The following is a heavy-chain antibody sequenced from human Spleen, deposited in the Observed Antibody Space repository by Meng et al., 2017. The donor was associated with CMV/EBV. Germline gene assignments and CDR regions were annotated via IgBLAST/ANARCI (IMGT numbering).Heavy chain of an antibody. CDR3: ARDSGGWLNNWFDP. V-gene: IGHV1-2*02. D-gene: IGHD6-19*01. CDR1: GYTFTGYY. J-gene: IGHJ5*02. Sequence: ASVKVSCKASGYTFTGYYIHWVRQAPGQGLEWIGWINPNSGATNYAQKFQGRDTMTRDTSISTAYMEVTSLRSDDTAVYYCARDSGGWLNNWFDPWGQGTLVTVSS. CDR2: INPNSGAT.